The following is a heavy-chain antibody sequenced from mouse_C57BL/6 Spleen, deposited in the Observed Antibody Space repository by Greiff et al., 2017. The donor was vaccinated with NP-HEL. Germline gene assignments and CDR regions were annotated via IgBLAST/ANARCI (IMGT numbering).Heavy chain of an antibody. CDR1: GFTFSSYA. CDR3: ARDHSNSHYAMDY. J-gene: IGHJ4*01. V-gene: IGHV5-4*01. Sequence: EVKLMESGGGLVKPGGSLKLSCAASGFTFSSYAMSWVRQTPEKRLEWVATISDGGSYTYYPDNVKGRFTISRDNAKNNLYLQMSHLKSEDTAMYYCARDHSNSHYAMDYWGQGTSVTVSS. CDR2: ISDGGSYT. D-gene: IGHD2-5*01.